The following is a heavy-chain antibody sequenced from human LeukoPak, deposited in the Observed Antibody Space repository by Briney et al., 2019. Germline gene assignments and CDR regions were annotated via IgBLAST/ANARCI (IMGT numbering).Heavy chain of an antibody. CDR1: GGSFSGYY. Sequence: PSETLSLTCAVYGGSFSGYYWSWIRQPPGKGLEWIGEINHSGSTNYNPSLKSRVTISVDTSKNQFSLKLSSVTAADTAVYYCARKAVAVNYWGQGTLVTVSS. D-gene: IGHD6-19*01. V-gene: IGHV4-34*01. J-gene: IGHJ4*02. CDR2: INHSGST. CDR3: ARKAVAVNY.